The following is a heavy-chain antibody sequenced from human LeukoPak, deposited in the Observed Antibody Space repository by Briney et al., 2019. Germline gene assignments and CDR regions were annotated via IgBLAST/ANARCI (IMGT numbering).Heavy chain of an antibody. V-gene: IGHV3-53*01. Sequence: PGGSLRLSCAASGFTVSNNYMSWVRQAPGKGLEWVSVIYNGGSTYYADSVKGRFTISRDNSKNTLYLEMNSLRAEDTAIYYCAKMKGHPLPKYYMDVWGQGTTVTVSS. CDR2: IYNGGST. D-gene: IGHD1-26*01. J-gene: IGHJ6*01. CDR3: AKMKGHPLPKYYMDV. CDR1: GFTVSNNY.